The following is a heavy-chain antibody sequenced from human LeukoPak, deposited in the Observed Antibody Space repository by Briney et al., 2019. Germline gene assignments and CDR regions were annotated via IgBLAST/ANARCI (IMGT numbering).Heavy chain of an antibody. D-gene: IGHD3-22*01. Sequence: LRLSCAASGFTFSDYYMSWIRQPPGKGLEWIGYIYYSGSTYYNPSLKSRVTISVDTSKNQFSLKLSSVTAADTAVYYCARAFLTYYYDSSGYYYFDYWGQGTLVTVSS. J-gene: IGHJ4*02. CDR3: ARAFLTYYYDSSGYYYFDY. V-gene: IGHV4-30-4*08. CDR1: GFTFSDYY. CDR2: IYYSGST.